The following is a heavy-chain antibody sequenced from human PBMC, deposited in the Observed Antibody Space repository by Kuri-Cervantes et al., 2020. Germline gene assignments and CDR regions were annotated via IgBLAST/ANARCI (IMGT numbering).Heavy chain of an antibody. D-gene: IGHD3-22*01. CDR3: ATDAGVVVDDAFDI. V-gene: IGHV1-69*13. CDR1: GGTFSSYA. J-gene: IGHJ3*02. Sequence: SVKVSCKASGGTFSSYAISWVRQAPGQGLEWMGGTIPIFGTANYAQKFQGRVTITADESTSTAYMELSSLRSEDTAVYYCATDAGVVVDDAFDIWGQGTMVTVSS. CDR2: TIPIFGTA.